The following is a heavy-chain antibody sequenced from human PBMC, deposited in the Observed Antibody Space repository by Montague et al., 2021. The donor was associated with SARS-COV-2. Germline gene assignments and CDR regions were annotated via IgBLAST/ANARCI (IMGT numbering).Heavy chain of an antibody. CDR3: ARGSGNWYWGFDS. CDR1: GDSVVGLRRR. V-gene: IGHV6-1*01. D-gene: IGHD6-13*01. J-gene: IGHJ4*02. Sequence: CAISGDSVVGLRRRSEEHTYELQSRLEWVGRLYFKKKRYNDYTVSVKSRITIRPDTSKNQFSLQLNSVTPEDTAVYYCARGSGNWYWGFDSWGQGTLVTVSS. CDR2: LYFKKKRYN.